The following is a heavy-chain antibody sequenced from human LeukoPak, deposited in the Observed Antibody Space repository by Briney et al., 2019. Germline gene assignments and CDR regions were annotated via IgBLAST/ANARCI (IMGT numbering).Heavy chain of an antibody. V-gene: IGHV4-59*08. CDR3: ASGRAFDI. D-gene: IGHD2-15*01. CDR1: GGSISSFY. CDR2: IYYSGST. Sequence: SETPSLTRTVSGGSISSFYWSWSREPPGKGLELIGYIYYSGSTNYNPSLKSRVTISVDTSKNQFSLKLSSVTAADTAVYYCASGRAFDIWGQGTMVTVSS. J-gene: IGHJ3*02.